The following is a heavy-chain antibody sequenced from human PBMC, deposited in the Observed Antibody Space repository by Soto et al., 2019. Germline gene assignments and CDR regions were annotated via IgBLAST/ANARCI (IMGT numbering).Heavy chain of an antibody. J-gene: IGHJ4*02. CDR2: IYYSGST. Sequence: SETLSLTCTVSGGSISSGGYYWSWIRQHPGKGLEWIGYIYYSGSTYYNPSLKSRVTISVDTSKNQFSLKLSSVTAAATAVYYCARDPLGTRGYSYGYDYWGQGTLVTVSS. D-gene: IGHD5-18*01. V-gene: IGHV4-31*03. CDR3: ARDPLGTRGYSYGYDY. CDR1: GGSISSGGYY.